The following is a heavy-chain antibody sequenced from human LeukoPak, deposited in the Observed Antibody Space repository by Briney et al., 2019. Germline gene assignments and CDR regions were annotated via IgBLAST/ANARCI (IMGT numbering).Heavy chain of an antibody. Sequence: GGSLRLSCAASGFTFSSYGMHWVRQAPGKGLEWVAVIWYDGSNKYYADSVKGRFTISRDNSKNTLYLQMNSLRAEDTAVYYCASTIFGVAPYFDYWGQGTLVTVSS. CDR3: ASTIFGVAPYFDY. D-gene: IGHD3-3*01. V-gene: IGHV3-33*01. J-gene: IGHJ4*02. CDR2: IWYDGSNK. CDR1: GFTFSSYG.